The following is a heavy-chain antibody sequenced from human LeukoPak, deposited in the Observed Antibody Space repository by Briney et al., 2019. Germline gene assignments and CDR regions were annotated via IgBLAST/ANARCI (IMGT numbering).Heavy chain of an antibody. J-gene: IGHJ4*02. V-gene: IGHV3-21*01. CDR2: ISSSSSYI. CDR3: ARTSGGITGSRVFDY. D-gene: IGHD1-20*01. Sequence: GGSLRLSCAASGFTFSSYSMNWVRQAPGKGLEWVSSISSSSSYIHYADSVKGRFTISRDNAKNSLYLQMNSLRAEDTAVYYCARTSGGITGSRVFDYWGQGTLVTVSS. CDR1: GFTFSSYS.